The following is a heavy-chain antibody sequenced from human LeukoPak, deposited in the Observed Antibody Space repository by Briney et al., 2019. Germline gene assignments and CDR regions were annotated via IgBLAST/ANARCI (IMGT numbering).Heavy chain of an antibody. CDR2: ITRGFTP. CDR1: GLTSSNYA. Sequence: GGSLRLSCAASGLTSSNYAMSWVRQAPGKGLEWVSGITRGFTPPYADSVKGRFTISRDNSKNTFHLQMNSLKAEDTAVYYCAKVYSDSRVGDVFFEYWGQGTLVTVSS. V-gene: IGHV3-23*01. CDR3: AKVYSDSRVGDVFFEY. J-gene: IGHJ4*02. D-gene: IGHD2-15*01.